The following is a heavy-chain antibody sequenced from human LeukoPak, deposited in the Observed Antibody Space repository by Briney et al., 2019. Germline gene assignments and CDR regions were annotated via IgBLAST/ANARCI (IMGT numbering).Heavy chain of an antibody. CDR1: GYTFTSYY. D-gene: IGHD3-3*01. J-gene: IGHJ4*02. V-gene: IGHV1-46*01. Sequence: ASVKVSCKASGYTFTSYYMHWVRQAPGQGLEWMGIINPSGGSTNYAQKFQGRVTITADESTSTAYMELSSLRSEDTAVYYCARDYYDFWSGSFDCWGQGTLVTVSS. CDR3: ARDYYDFWSGSFDC. CDR2: INPSGGST.